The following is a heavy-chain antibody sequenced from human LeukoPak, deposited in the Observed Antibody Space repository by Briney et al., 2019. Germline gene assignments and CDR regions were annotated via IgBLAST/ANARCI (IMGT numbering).Heavy chain of an antibody. V-gene: IGHV4-38-2*02. Sequence: PSETLSLTCTVSGYSISSGYYWGWIRQPPGKGLEGIGSIYHSWSTYYNPSLKSRATISVDTSKNQFSLKLSAVTAADTAVYYCARENSSSSDWFDPWGQGTLVTVSS. D-gene: IGHD6-6*01. J-gene: IGHJ5*02. CDR2: IYHSWST. CDR3: ARENSSSSDWFDP. CDR1: GYSISSGYY.